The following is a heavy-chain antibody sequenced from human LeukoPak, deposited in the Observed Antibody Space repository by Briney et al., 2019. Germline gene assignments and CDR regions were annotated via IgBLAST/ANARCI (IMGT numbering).Heavy chain of an antibody. D-gene: IGHD2-15*01. CDR3: GRGAKYCSGGTCYTYYFDY. CDR1: GGSISSYY. CDR2: IYTSGST. Sequence: SETLSLTCTVSGGSISSYYWSWIRQPAGRGLEWIGRIYTSGSTDYNPSLKSRVTMSLDTSKNQFSLRLSSVTAADTAVYYCGRGAKYCSGGTCYTYYFDYWGQGTLVTVSS. J-gene: IGHJ4*02. V-gene: IGHV4-4*07.